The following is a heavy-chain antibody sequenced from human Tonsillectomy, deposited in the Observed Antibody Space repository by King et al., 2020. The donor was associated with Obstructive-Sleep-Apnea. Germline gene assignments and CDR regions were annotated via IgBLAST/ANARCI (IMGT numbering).Heavy chain of an antibody. D-gene: IGHD4/OR15-4a*01. CDR1: GFTFSTYW. CDR3: ARDDDGTLDY. J-gene: IGHJ4*02. CDR2: TKPDESEK. V-gene: IGHV3-7*01. Sequence: VQLVESGGGLVQPGGSLRLSCTASGFTFSTYWMAWVRQAPGKGLEWVANTKPDESEKNYVDSVKGRFTISRDTAKNSLYLHMSSLRAEDTAVYYCARDDDGTLDYWGQGDLVTVSS.